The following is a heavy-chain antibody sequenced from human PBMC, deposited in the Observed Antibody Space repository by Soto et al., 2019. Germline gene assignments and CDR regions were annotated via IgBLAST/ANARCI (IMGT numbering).Heavy chain of an antibody. CDR1: GFTFTSFY. Sequence: ASVKVSCKASGFTFTSFYMHWVRQAPGQGPEWMGIMHPYGGSTGYAQKFQGRVTLTRDTSTRTEHMELSSLRSDDTAVYYCAILYYYDSGDYYSNYQYYGMDVWGQGTTVTVSS. D-gene: IGHD3-22*01. J-gene: IGHJ6*02. V-gene: IGHV1-46*01. CDR2: MHPYGGST. CDR3: AILYYYDSGDYYSNYQYYGMDV.